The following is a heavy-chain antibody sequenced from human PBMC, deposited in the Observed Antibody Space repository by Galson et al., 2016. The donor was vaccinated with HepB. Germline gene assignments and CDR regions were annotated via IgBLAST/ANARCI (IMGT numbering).Heavy chain of an antibody. D-gene: IGHD3-10*01. V-gene: IGHV4-34*01. Sequence: SETLSLTCVVSGGSFSGYQWTWIRQPPGKGLEYIGEINHVGSTSYNPSLESRVTMSVDMSKYQFSLTVNSVTAADSGVYYCARLRIGVANYYGLDVWGQGTTVTVSS. CDR3: ARLRIGVANYYGLDV. CDR2: INHVGST. CDR1: GGSFSGYQ. J-gene: IGHJ6*02.